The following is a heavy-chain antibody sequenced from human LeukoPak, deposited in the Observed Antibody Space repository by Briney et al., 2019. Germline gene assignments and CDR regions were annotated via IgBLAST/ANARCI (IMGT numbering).Heavy chain of an antibody. CDR3: ARDQAVVRPKAPYYFDY. Sequence: GSSVKVSCKASGGTFSGYAISWVRQAPGQGLEWMGRIIPILGIANYAQKFQGRVTITADKSTSTAYMELSSLRSEDTAVYYCARDQAVVRPKAPYYFDYWGQGTLVTVSS. J-gene: IGHJ4*02. CDR1: GGTFSGYA. D-gene: IGHD3-10*01. V-gene: IGHV1-69*04. CDR2: IIPILGIA.